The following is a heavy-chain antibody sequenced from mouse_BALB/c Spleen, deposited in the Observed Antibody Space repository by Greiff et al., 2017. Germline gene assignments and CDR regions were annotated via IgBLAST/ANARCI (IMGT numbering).Heavy chain of an antibody. Sequence: EVQGVESGGGLVKPGGSLKLSCAASGFTFSSYAMSWVRQTPEKRLEWVATISSGGSYTYYPDSAKGRFTISRDNAKNTLYLQMSSLRSEDTAMYYWARPLYYGNYDFAYWGQGTLVTVSA. CDR1: GFTFSSYA. V-gene: IGHV5-9-3*01. J-gene: IGHJ3*01. D-gene: IGHD2-1*01. CDR3: ARPLYYGNYDFAY. CDR2: ISSGGSYT.